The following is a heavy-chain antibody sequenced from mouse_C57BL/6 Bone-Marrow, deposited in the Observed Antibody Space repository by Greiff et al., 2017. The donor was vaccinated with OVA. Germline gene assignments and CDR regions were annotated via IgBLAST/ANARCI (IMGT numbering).Heavy chain of an antibody. CDR2: LYPGGGYT. CDR3: ARIPIYYYGRSPYYYAMDY. Sequence: QVQLQHSGAELVRPGTSVKMSCKASGYTFPNYWIGWAKQRPGHGLEWIGDLYPGGGYTNYNEKFKGKATLTADKSSSTAYMQFSSLTSEDSAIYYCARIPIYYYGRSPYYYAMDYWGQGTSVTVSS. V-gene: IGHV1-63*01. J-gene: IGHJ4*01. D-gene: IGHD1-1*01. CDR1: GYTFPNYW.